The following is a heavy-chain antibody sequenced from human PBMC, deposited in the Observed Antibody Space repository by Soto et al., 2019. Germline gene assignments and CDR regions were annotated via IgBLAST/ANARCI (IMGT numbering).Heavy chain of an antibody. Sequence: GGSLRLSCAASGFTFSSYAMSWVRQAPGKGLEWVSAISGSGGSTYYADSVKGRFTISRDNSKNTLYLQMNSLRAEDTAVYYCAKRFPQLGIYYYYGMDVWGQGTTVTVSS. V-gene: IGHV3-23*01. J-gene: IGHJ6*02. CDR3: AKRFPQLGIYYYYGMDV. CDR2: ISGSGGST. CDR1: GFTFSSYA. D-gene: IGHD7-27*01.